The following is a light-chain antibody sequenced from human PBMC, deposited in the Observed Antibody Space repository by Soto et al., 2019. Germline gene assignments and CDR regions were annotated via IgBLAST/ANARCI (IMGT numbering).Light chain of an antibody. CDR1: STDFVSYNR. CDR3: SLYTSENTYV. J-gene: IGLJ1*01. Sequence: QSAGTQPPSVSLSPGQSVTMSCTGTSTDFVSYNRVSWYQQPPGTAPKLIIYEASNRPSGVPDRFSGSKSGNTASLTISGLQAADEADYYCSLYTSENTYVFGTGTKVTVL. CDR2: EAS. V-gene: IGLV2-18*01.